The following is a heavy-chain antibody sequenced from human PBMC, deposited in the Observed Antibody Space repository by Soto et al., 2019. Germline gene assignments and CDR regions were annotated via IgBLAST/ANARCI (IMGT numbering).Heavy chain of an antibody. CDR3: ARDGAPYYYDSSGYSY. D-gene: IGHD3-22*01. V-gene: IGHV3-7*03. CDR1: GFTFSSYW. J-gene: IGHJ4*02. Sequence: SLRLSCAASGFTFSSYWMSWVRQAPGKGLEWVANIKQDGSEKYYVDSVKGRFTISRDNAKNSLYLQMNSLRAEDTAVYYCARDGAPYYYDSSGYSYWGQGTLVTVSS. CDR2: IKQDGSEK.